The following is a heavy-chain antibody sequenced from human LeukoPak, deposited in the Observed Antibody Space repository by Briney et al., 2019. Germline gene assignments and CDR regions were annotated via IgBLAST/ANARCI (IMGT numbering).Heavy chain of an antibody. CDR1: GGSISSSSYY. CDR2: IYYSGSA. V-gene: IGHV4-39*01. Sequence: PSETLSLTCTVSGGSISSSSYYWGWIRQPPGKGLEWIGSIYYSGSAYYNPSLKSRVTISVDTSKNQFSLKLSSVTAADTAVYYCARQNQKRLERGDAFDIWGQGTMVTVSS. CDR3: ARQNQKRLERGDAFDI. J-gene: IGHJ3*02. D-gene: IGHD1-1*01.